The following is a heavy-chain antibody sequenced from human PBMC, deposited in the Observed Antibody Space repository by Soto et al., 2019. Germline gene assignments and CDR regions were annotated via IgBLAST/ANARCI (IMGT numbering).Heavy chain of an antibody. J-gene: IGHJ4*02. V-gene: IGHV4-31*03. Sequence: QVQLQESGPGLVKPSQTLSLTCTVSGGSISSGGTGSYWTWIRQLPGKGLEWIGYIYYTGNTYYTPSLNIRPTISIDPPETQFSLKLTSVTAADTAVYFCASGHDAYKVRYWGQGTLVTVSS. CDR1: GGSISSGGTGSY. CDR3: ASGHDAYKVRY. CDR2: IYYTGNT. D-gene: IGHD1-1*01.